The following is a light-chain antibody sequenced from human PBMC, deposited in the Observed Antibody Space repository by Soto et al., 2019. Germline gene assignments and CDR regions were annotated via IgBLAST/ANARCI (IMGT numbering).Light chain of an antibody. Sequence: QSVLTQPASVSGSPGQSITISCTGTSSDVGSYNLVSCYQQHPGKAPKLMIYEGSTRPSGVSNRFSGSKSGNTASLTISGLQAEDEADYYCCSYAGSSTFVVFGGGTQLTVL. CDR1: SSDVGSYNL. J-gene: IGLJ2*01. CDR2: EGS. CDR3: CSYAGSSTFVV. V-gene: IGLV2-23*03.